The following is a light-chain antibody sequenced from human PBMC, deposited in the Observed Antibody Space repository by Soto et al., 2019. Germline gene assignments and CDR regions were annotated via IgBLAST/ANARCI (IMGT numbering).Light chain of an antibody. Sequence: IWMTQSPSLLSASTVDRVTISCRMSQGISNYLAWYQQKPGKVPKLLIYAASTLQSGVPSRFSGSGSGTDFTLTISSLQPEDVATYYCQKYNSAPLTFGGGTKVDIK. CDR2: AAS. V-gene: IGKV1-27*01. J-gene: IGKJ4*01. CDR3: QKYNSAPLT. CDR1: QGISNY.